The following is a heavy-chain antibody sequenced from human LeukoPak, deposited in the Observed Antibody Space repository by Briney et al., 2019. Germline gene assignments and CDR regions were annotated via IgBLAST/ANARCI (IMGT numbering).Heavy chain of an antibody. J-gene: IGHJ3*02. CDR2: IYYTVST. Sequence: SETLSLTCTVSGGSINSYSWSWIRRPPGKALEWIGHIYYTVSTKYSPSLKSRVTISVDTSKNQFSLKLTSVTAADTAVYYCARHYSGYDASGLDIWGQGTMVTVSS. CDR3: ARHYSGYDASGLDI. V-gene: IGHV4-59*08. D-gene: IGHD5-12*01. CDR1: GGSINSYS.